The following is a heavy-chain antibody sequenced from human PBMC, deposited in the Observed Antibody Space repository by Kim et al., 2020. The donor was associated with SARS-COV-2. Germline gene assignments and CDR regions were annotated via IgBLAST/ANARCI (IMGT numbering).Heavy chain of an antibody. V-gene: IGHV4-59*01. CDR3: AAQDAFDI. Sequence: SGSTNYNPSLKSRVTISVDTSKNQFSLKLSSVTAADTAVYYCAAQDAFDIWGQGTMVTVSS. CDR2: SGST. J-gene: IGHJ3*02.